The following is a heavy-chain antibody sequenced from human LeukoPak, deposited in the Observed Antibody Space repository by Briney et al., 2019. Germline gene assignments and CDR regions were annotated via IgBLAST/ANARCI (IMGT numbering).Heavy chain of an antibody. V-gene: IGHV4-39*07. CDR2: IYNSGDT. CDR1: GGSISTTSYF. Sequence: KSSETLSLTCTVSGGSISTTSYFWGWIRQPPGKRLEWIGSIYNSGDTSYNPSLKRRVTISVDTSKKQFSLKLKSVTAADTAVYYCVREFEKSSAGIFGEGPKNWFGPWGQGTLVIVSS. J-gene: IGHJ5*02. CDR3: VREFEKSSAGIFGEGPKNWFGP. D-gene: IGHD3-3*01.